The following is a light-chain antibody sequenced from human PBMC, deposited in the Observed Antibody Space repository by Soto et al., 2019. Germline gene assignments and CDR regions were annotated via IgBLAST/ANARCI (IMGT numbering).Light chain of an antibody. V-gene: IGKV3-11*01. CDR3: QQRSNWPPRIT. J-gene: IGKJ5*01. CDR1: QSVSSY. CDR2: DAS. Sequence: EIVLTQSPATLSLSPGERATLSCRASQSVSSYLAWYQQKPGQAPRRLIYDASNRATGIPARFSGSGSGTDFTLTISCLEPEDFAVYYCQQRSNWPPRITFGQGTRLEIK.